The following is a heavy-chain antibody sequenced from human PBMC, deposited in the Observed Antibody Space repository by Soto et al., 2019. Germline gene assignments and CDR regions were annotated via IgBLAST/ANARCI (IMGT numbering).Heavy chain of an antibody. CDR3: ASGYDILTGYPRGDYYGMDV. V-gene: IGHV4-39*01. Sequence: SETLSLTCPVSGGSISSSSYYWGWIRQPPGKGVEWIGSIYYSGSTYYNPSLKSRVTISVDTSKNQFSLKLSSVTAADTAVYYCASGYDILTGYPRGDYYGMDVWGQGTTVTVSS. D-gene: IGHD3-9*01. CDR1: GGSISSSSYY. CDR2: IYYSGST. J-gene: IGHJ6*02.